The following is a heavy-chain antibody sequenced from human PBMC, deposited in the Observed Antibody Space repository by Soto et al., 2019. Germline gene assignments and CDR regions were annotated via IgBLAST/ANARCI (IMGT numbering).Heavy chain of an antibody. Sequence: EVQLVESGGGLVQPGGSLRLSCAASGFTFSSYSMNWVRQAPGKGLEWVSYISSSSSTIYYADSVKGRFTISRDNAKNSLYLQMNSLRAEDTAVYYCARDRITGIYYFGYWGQGTLVTVSS. D-gene: IGHD1-20*01. V-gene: IGHV3-48*01. CDR3: ARDRITGIYYFGY. CDR2: ISSSSSTI. J-gene: IGHJ4*02. CDR1: GFTFSSYS.